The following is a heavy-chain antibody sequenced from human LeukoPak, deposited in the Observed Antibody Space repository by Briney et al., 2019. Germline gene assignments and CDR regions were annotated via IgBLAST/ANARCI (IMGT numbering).Heavy chain of an antibody. CDR2: IYYSGST. J-gene: IGHJ4*02. Sequence: KASETLSLTCTVSGGSISSSSYYWGWIRQPPGKGLEWIGSIYYSGSTYYNPSLKSRVTISVDTSKNQFSLKLSSVTAADTAVYYCARHVPLGPQNLVVVAAILGDFDYWGQGTLVTVSS. CDR1: GGSISSSSYY. V-gene: IGHV4-39*01. CDR3: ARHVPLGPQNLVVVAAILGDFDY. D-gene: IGHD2-15*01.